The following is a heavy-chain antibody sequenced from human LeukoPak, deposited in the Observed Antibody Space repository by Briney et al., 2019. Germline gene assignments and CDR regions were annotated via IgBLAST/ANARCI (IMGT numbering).Heavy chain of an antibody. Sequence: PSETLSLTCNVSGGSISTYSWNWIRQSPGQGLEWIGYIKNNGGNYNNPSLMGRVTISLDTSKNQFSLKLTSVTAADTAVYYCARDAGGTWFDPWGQGTLVTVSS. V-gene: IGHV4-59*01. CDR2: IKNNGGN. J-gene: IGHJ5*02. CDR1: GGSISTYS. CDR3: ARDAGGTWFDP.